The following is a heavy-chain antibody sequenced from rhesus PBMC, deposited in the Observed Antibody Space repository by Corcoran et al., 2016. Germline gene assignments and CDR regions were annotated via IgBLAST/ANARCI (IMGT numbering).Heavy chain of an antibody. CDR1: GGPISSNY. Sequence: QVQLQESGPGLVKPSATLSLTCAVSGGPISSNYCSWIPQPPGKGLEWIGRIYGSSWSTSYNPSLMRRVTISTDTSKNQFSLKLSSGTAADTAVYYCARVGYLRSLDVWGRGILVSVSS. D-gene: IGHD5-24*01. CDR3: ARVGYLRSLDV. J-gene: IGHJ5-2*02. CDR2: IYGSSWST. V-gene: IGHV4-147*01.